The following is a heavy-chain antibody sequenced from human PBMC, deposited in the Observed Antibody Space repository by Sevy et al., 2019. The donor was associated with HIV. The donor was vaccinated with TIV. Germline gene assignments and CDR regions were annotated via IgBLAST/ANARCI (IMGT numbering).Heavy chain of an antibody. V-gene: IGHV3-7*01. D-gene: IGHD2-15*01. CDR1: GFTFSSYW. CDR3: AREHHIVVVVAATPPWFDP. CDR2: IKQDGSEK. Sequence: GGSLRLSCAASGFTFSSYWMSWVRQAPGKGLEWVANIKQDGSEKYYVDSVKGRFTISRDNAKNSLYLQMNSLRAEETAVYYCAREHHIVVVVAATPPWFDPWGQGTLVTVSS. J-gene: IGHJ5*02.